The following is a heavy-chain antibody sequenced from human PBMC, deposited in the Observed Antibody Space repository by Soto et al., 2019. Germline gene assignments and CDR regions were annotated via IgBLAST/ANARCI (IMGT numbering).Heavy chain of an antibody. CDR2: IDWDDDK. CDR1: GFSLSTSGMC. Sequence: SGPTLVNPTQTLTLTCTFSGFSLSTSGMCVSWIRQPPGKALEWLARIDWDDDKYYSTSLKTRLTISKDTSKNQVVLTMTNMDPVDTATYYCAYGLGGGSCYSGFDYWGQGTLVTVSS. V-gene: IGHV2-70*11. CDR3: AYGLGGGSCYSGFDY. J-gene: IGHJ4*02. D-gene: IGHD2-15*01.